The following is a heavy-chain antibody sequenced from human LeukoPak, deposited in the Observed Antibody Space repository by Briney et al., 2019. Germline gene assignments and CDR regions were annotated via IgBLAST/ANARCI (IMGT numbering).Heavy chain of an antibody. Sequence: ASVKVSCKASGYTFTGYYMHWVRPAPGQGLEWMGWINPNSGGTNYAQKFQGRVTMTRDTSISTAYMELSRLRSDDTAVYYCARVRLRGIAVAGYDYWGQGTLVTVSS. J-gene: IGHJ4*02. CDR2: INPNSGGT. D-gene: IGHD6-19*01. V-gene: IGHV1-2*02. CDR3: ARVRLRGIAVAGYDY. CDR1: GYTFTGYY.